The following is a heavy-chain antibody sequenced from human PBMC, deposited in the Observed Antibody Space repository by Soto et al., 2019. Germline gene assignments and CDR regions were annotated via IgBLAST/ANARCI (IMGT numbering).Heavy chain of an antibody. CDR2: IIPIFGTA. Sequence: VASVKVPCKASGGTFGSYAISWVRQAPGQGLEWMGGIIPIFGTANYAQKFQGRVTITADKSTSTAYMELSSLRSEDTAVYYCARVGLLYGMDVWGQGTTVTVSS. D-gene: IGHD5-18*01. J-gene: IGHJ6*02. CDR1: GGTFGSYA. CDR3: ARVGLLYGMDV. V-gene: IGHV1-69*06.